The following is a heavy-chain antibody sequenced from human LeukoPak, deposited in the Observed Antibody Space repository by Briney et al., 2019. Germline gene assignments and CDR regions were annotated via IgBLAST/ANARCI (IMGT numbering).Heavy chain of an antibody. D-gene: IGHD2-15*01. CDR1: GFTFSDYY. V-gene: IGHV3-11*01. Sequence: GGSLRLSCAASGFTFSDYYMSWIRQAPGKGPEWVSYISSSGSTIYYADSVKGRFTISRDNAKNSLYLQMNSLRAEDTAVYYCARVKCSGGSCYRGAWFDPWGQGTLVTVSS. J-gene: IGHJ5*02. CDR3: ARVKCSGGSCYRGAWFDP. CDR2: ISSSGSTI.